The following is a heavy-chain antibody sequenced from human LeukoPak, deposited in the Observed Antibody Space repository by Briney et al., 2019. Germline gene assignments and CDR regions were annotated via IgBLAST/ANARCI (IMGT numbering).Heavy chain of an antibody. CDR3: ARGREEGFDL. V-gene: IGHV1-8*03. Sequence: ASVKVSCKASGGTFSSYAISWVRRAPGQGLEWMGWMNPNSGNTGYAQKFQGRVTITRNTSISTAYMELSSLRSEDTAVYYCARGREEGFDLWGRGTLVTVSS. CDR2: MNPNSGNT. CDR1: GGTFSSYA. J-gene: IGHJ2*01.